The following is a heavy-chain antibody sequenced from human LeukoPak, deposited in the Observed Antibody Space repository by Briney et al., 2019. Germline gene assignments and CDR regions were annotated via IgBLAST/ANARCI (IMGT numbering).Heavy chain of an antibody. CDR2: IDPTDSYT. CDR3: AIGTGTNFDY. J-gene: IGHJ4*02. Sequence: GESLKISCKASGYSLTSYWISWVRQMPGKGLEWMGRIDPTDSYTDYSPSFQGHVSISADNSINTAYLQWSSLKASDTAMYFCAIGTGTNFDYWGQGTLVTVSS. D-gene: IGHD3/OR15-3a*01. V-gene: IGHV5-10-1*01. CDR1: GYSLTSYW.